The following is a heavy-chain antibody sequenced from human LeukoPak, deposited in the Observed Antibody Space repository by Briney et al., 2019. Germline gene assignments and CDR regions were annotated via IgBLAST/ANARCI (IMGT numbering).Heavy chain of an antibody. CDR3: AKRSEQWLASDY. V-gene: IGHV3-21*04. CDR1: EFTFSSYS. Sequence: SGGSLRLSCAASEFTFSSYSMNWVRQAPGKGLEWVSSISSSSSYIYYADSVKGRFTISRDNARNSLYLQMNSLRAEDTAVYYCAKRSEQWLASDYWGQGTLVTVSS. CDR2: ISSSSSYI. D-gene: IGHD6-19*01. J-gene: IGHJ4*02.